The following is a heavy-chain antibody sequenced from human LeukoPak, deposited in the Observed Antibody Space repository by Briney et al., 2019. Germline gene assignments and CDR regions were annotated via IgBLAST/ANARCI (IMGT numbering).Heavy chain of an antibody. CDR3: ARFAAGGSYYYYMDV. V-gene: IGHV3-48*01. D-gene: IGHD6-25*01. CDR1: GFIFSDYS. J-gene: IGHJ6*03. CDR2: ISSGSVNI. Sequence: GGSLRLSCAASGFIFSDYSMSWVRQAPGKGLEWVSYISSGSVNIYYADSVKGRFTISRDNAKNSLYLQMNSLRADDTAVYYCARFAAGGSYYYYMDVWGKGTTVTVSS.